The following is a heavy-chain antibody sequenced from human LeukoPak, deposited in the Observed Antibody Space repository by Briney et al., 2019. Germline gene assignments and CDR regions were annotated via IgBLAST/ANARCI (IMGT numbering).Heavy chain of an antibody. D-gene: IGHD3-3*01. J-gene: IGHJ6*02. CDR2: ISYDGSNK. CDR3: AKDSDGDFWSGSNHYYYYGMDV. CDR1: GFTFSSYG. Sequence: GGSLRLSCAASGFTFSSYGMQWVRQAPGKGLEWVAVISYDGSNKYYADSVKGRFTISRDNSKNTLYLQMNSLRAEDTAVYYCAKDSDGDFWSGSNHYYYYGMDVWGQGATVTVSS. V-gene: IGHV3-30*18.